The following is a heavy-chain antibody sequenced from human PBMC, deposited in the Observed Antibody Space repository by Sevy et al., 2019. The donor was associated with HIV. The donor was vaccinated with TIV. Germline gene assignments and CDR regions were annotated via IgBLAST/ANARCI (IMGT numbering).Heavy chain of an antibody. CDR3: ARGREDGDYYFDY. V-gene: IGHV4-30-4*01. CDR2: IYYSGST. CDR1: GGSISSGDYY. Sequence: SETLSLTCTVSGGSISSGDYYWSWIRQPRGKGLEWIGYIYYSGSTYYNPSLKSRVTISVDTSKNQFSLKLSSVTAADTAVYYCARGREDGDYYFDYWGQRTLVTVSS. J-gene: IGHJ4*02. D-gene: IGHD4-17*01.